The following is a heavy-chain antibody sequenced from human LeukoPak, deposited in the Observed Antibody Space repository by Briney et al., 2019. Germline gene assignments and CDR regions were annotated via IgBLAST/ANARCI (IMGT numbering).Heavy chain of an antibody. V-gene: IGHV3-30*01. CDR2: ISYDGSNK. J-gene: IGHJ4*02. Sequence: TGGSLRLSCAASGFTFSSYAMHWVRQAPGKGLEWVAVISYDGSNKYYAYSVKGRFTISRDNSKNTLYLQMNSLRAEDTAVYYCAREGRLRFLEWLCHYWGQGTLVTASS. D-gene: IGHD3-3*01. CDR1: GFTFSSYA. CDR3: AREGRLRFLEWLCHY.